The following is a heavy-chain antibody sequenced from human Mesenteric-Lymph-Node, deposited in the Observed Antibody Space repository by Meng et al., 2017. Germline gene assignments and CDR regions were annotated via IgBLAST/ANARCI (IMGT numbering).Heavy chain of an antibody. Sequence: GESLKISCAASGFTFSSYAMSWVRQAPGKGLEWVSAISGSGGSTYYADSVKGRFTISRDNSKNTLYLQMNSLRAEDTAVYYCARDRLRWYPDAFDIWGQGTMVTVSS. J-gene: IGHJ3*02. V-gene: IGHV3-23*01. D-gene: IGHD4-23*01. CDR3: ARDRLRWYPDAFDI. CDR2: ISGSGGST. CDR1: GFTFSSYA.